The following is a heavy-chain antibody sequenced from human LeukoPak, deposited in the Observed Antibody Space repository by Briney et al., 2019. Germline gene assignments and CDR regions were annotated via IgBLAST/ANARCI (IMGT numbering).Heavy chain of an antibody. CDR1: GFTFSSYW. CDR3: ARGGHLMNYDILTGYGSY. Sequence: PGGSLRLSCAASGFTFSSYWMSWVRQAPGKGLEWVANIKQDGSEKYYVDSVKGRFTISRDNAKNSLYLQMNSLRAEDTAVYYCARGGHLMNYDILTGYGSYWGQGTLVTVSS. D-gene: IGHD3-9*01. J-gene: IGHJ4*02. V-gene: IGHV3-7*01. CDR2: IKQDGSEK.